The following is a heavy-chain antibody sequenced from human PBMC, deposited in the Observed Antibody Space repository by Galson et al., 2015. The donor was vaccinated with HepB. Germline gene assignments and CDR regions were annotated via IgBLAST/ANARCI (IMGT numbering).Heavy chain of an antibody. CDR2: IEPSDSYT. CDR3: ATWGRGPTYQYGVDV. CDR1: GYTFTDYW. V-gene: IGHV5-10-1*01. D-gene: IGHD2-2*01. Sequence: QSGAEVKKPGESLRISCKGSGYTFTDYWISWVRQKPGQGLEWMGRIEPSDSYTNYSPSFQGHVTISTDNSITTAYLQWSSLKASDTAMYFCATWGRGPTYQYGVDVWGQGTTVTVSS. J-gene: IGHJ6*02.